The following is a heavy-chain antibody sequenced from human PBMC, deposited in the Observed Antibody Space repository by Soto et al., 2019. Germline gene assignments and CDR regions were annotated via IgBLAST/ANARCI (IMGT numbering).Heavy chain of an antibody. J-gene: IGHJ3*02. CDR3: ARAHSSSWSRYDFDI. V-gene: IGHV4-34*01. CDR1: GGSFSGYY. CDR2: INHSGST. D-gene: IGHD6-13*01. Sequence: QVQLQQWGAGLLKPSETLSLTCAVYGGSFSGYYWSWIRQPPGKGLEWIGEINHSGSTNYNPSLKSRVTITVDTSKNQFSLKLSSVTAADTAVYYFARAHSSSWSRYDFDIWGQETMVTVSS.